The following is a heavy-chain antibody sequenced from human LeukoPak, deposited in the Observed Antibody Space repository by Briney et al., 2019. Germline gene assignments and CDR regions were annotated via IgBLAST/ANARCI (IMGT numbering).Heavy chain of an antibody. V-gene: IGHV1-18*01. D-gene: IGHD4/OR15-4a*01. CDR2: ISAYNGNT. CDR1: GYTFTSYG. Sequence: ASVKVSCKASGYTFTSYGISWVRQAPGQGLGWMGWISAYNGNTNYAQKLQGRVTMTTDTSTSTAYMELRSLTSDATAVYYCASGAQTSSAYYYYSYYMDVWGKGTTVTVSS. J-gene: IGHJ6*03. CDR3: ASGAQTSSAYYYYSYYMDV.